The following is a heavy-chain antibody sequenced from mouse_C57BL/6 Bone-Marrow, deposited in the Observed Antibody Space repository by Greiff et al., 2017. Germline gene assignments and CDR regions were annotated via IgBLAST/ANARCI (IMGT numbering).Heavy chain of an antibody. Sequence: VQLVESGTVLARPGASVKMSCKTSGYTFTSYWMHWVKQRPGQGLEWIGAIYPGNSDTSYNQKFQGKAKLTAVTSASTAYMELSSLTNEDSAVYYCTREGYGFYAMDYWGQGTSVTVSS. V-gene: IGHV1-5*01. CDR1: GYTFTSYW. CDR2: IYPGNSDT. J-gene: IGHJ4*01. D-gene: IGHD1-1*01. CDR3: TREGYGFYAMDY.